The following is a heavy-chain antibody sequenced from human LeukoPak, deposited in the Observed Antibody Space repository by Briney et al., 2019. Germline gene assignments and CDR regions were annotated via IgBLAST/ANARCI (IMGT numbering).Heavy chain of an antibody. CDR3: AKHRVPAATFDY. Sequence: PGGSLRLSCAASGFTFSSYGMHWVRQAPGKGLEWVAFIRYDGSNKYYADSVKGRFTISRDNSKNTLYLQMNSLRAEDTAVYYCAKHRVPAATFDYWGQGTLVTVSS. CDR2: IRYDGSNK. J-gene: IGHJ4*02. D-gene: IGHD2-2*01. CDR1: GFTFSSYG. V-gene: IGHV3-30*02.